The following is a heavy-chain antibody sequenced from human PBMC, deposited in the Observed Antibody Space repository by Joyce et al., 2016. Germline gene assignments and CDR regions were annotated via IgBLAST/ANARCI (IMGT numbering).Heavy chain of an antibody. CDR1: GDSFTTGGYA. V-gene: IGHV4-30-2*01. CDR2: SYHSGNT. CDR3: ARAPRGPGYFDS. Sequence: QLLLQESGPGLVKTSQTLSLTCAVSGDSFTTGGYAWNWIRQPPGKGLEWIGDSYHSGNTHFTPSLQSRVTISLDRSKSQFSLKLSSVTAADTAVYYCARAPRGPGYFDSWGQGTLVTVSS. J-gene: IGHJ4*02. D-gene: IGHD3-10*01.